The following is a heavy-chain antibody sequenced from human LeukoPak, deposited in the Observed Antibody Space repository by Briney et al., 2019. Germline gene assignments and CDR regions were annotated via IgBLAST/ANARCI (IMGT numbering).Heavy chain of an antibody. V-gene: IGHV3-30*18. D-gene: IGHD4-17*01. CDR2: ISYDGSNK. Sequence: GGSLSLSCAASGFTFSSYGMHWVRQAPGKGLEWVAVISYDGSNKYYADSVKGRFTISRDNSKNTLYLQMNSLRAEDTAVYYCAKDSGDYGDYLDYWGQGTLVTVSS. J-gene: IGHJ4*02. CDR3: AKDSGDYGDYLDY. CDR1: GFTFSSYG.